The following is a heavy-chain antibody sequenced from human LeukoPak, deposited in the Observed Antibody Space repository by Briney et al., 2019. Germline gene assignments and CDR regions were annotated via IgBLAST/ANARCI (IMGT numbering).Heavy chain of an antibody. J-gene: IGHJ2*01. V-gene: IGHV4-30-2*01. CDR2: IYHSGST. CDR3: ARRADWYFDL. Sequence: TSETLSLTCAVSGGSISSGGYSWSWIRQPPGKGLEWIGYIYHSGSTYYNPSLKSRVTISVDRSKNQFSLKLSSVTAADTAVYYCARRADWYFDLWGRGTLVTVSS. CDR1: GGSISSGGYS.